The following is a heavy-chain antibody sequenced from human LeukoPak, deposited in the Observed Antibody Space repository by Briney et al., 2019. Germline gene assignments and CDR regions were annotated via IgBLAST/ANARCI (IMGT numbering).Heavy chain of an antibody. V-gene: IGHV1-2*02. CDR3: ATGIAAAGRGYFDY. CDR1: GYTFTGYY. J-gene: IGHJ4*02. CDR2: INPKSGGT. Sequence: ASVKVSCKASGYTFTGYYMHWVRQAPGQGLEWMGWINPKSGGTNYAQKFQGRVTMTRDTSISTAYMELSRLRSDDTAVYYCATGIAAAGRGYFDYWGQGTLVTVSS. D-gene: IGHD6-13*01.